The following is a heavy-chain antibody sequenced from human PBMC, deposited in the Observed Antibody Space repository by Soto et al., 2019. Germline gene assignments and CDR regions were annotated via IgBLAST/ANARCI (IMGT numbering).Heavy chain of an antibody. CDR1: GGTFSSYA. CDR3: ARGARGITMIVVVINPLYYYYGMDV. V-gene: IGHV1-69*13. J-gene: IGHJ6*02. D-gene: IGHD3-22*01. Sequence: SVKVSCKASGGTFSSYAISWVRQAPGQGLEWMGGIIPIFGTANYAQKFQGRVTIIADESTSTAYMELSSLRSEDTAVYYCARGARGITMIVVVINPLYYYYGMDVWGQGTTVTVSS. CDR2: IIPIFGTA.